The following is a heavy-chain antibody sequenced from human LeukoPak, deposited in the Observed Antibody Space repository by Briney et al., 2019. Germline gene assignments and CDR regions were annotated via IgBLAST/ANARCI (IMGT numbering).Heavy chain of an antibody. Sequence: GGSLRLSCAASGFSISTNYMSWVRQAPGKGLEWVSSLYSGGTTHYADSVKGRFTISRDTSKNRLYLQMNSLRAEDTAVYYCARGGGRPIGYWGQGTLVTVSS. D-gene: IGHD3-10*01. J-gene: IGHJ4*02. CDR3: ARGGGRPIGY. CDR1: GFSISTNY. V-gene: IGHV3-53*01. CDR2: LYSGGTT.